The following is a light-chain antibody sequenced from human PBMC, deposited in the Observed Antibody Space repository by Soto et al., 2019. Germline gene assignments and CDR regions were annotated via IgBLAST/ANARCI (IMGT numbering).Light chain of an antibody. CDR2: GAS. CDR3: HQYGISPPT. J-gene: IGKJ1*01. CDR1: QSVSSNY. Sequence: ESVLTQSPGTLSLSPGERATLSCRASQSVSSNYLAWYQQKPGQAPRLLIYGASTRASGIPDRFSGSGSGTDFTLTISRLEPEDSAVFYCHQYGISPPTFGPGTKVDIK. V-gene: IGKV3-20*01.